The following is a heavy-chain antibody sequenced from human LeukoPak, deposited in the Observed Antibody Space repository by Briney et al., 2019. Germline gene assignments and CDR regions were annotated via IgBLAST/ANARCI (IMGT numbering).Heavy chain of an antibody. CDR2: ISYDGSNK. V-gene: IGHV3-30*04. CDR3: ARDADY. CDR1: GFTFSSYA. J-gene: IGHJ4*02. Sequence: GGSLRLSCAASGFTFSSYAMHWVRQAPGKGLEWVAVISYDGSNKYYADSVKGRFTISRDNSKNTLYLQMNSLRAEDTAVYYCARDADYWGQGTLVTVSA.